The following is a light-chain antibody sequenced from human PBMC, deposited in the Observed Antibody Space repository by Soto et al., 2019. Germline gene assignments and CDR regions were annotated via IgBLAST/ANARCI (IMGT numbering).Light chain of an antibody. CDR1: TIEIYR. J-gene: IGLJ2*01. CDR3: QVWDSSGDRQV. Sequence: SYELTQPPSVSVAPGQTVRITCGGATIEIYRVHWYVLKPGQAPLLVIYDVDDRPSWIRARFSGSTSGNTATLTISRVEAGDEADYYCQVWDSSGDRQVFGGGTKLTVL. CDR2: DVD. V-gene: IGLV3-21*02.